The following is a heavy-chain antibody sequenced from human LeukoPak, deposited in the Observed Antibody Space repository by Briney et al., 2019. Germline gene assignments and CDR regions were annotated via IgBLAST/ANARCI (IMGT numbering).Heavy chain of an antibody. Sequence: SETLSLTCAVYGGSFSGYYWSRIRQPPGKGLEWMGEINHSGSTNYNPSLKSRVTISVDTSKNQFSLTLSSVTAADTAVYYCASSGYYSYFDYWGQGTLVTVYS. CDR2: INHSGST. J-gene: IGHJ4*02. D-gene: IGHD3-22*01. V-gene: IGHV4-34*01. CDR1: GGSFSGYY. CDR3: ASSGYYSYFDY.